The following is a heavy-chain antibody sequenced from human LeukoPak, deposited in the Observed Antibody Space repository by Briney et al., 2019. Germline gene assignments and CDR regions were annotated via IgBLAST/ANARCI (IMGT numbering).Heavy chain of an antibody. V-gene: IGHV5-51*01. CDR2: IYPGDSDT. CDR3: ARELDYGDYEGDY. D-gene: IGHD4-17*01. J-gene: IGHJ4*02. Sequence: GESLKISCKGSGYSFTNYWIGWVRQMPGKGLEWMGLIYPGDSDTRYSPSFQGQVTISADKSISTAYLQWGSLKASDTAIYYCARELDYGDYEGDYWGQGTLVTVSS. CDR1: GYSFTNYW.